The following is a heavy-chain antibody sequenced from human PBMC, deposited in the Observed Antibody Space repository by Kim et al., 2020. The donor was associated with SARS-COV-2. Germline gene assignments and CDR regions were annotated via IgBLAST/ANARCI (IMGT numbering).Heavy chain of an antibody. CDR2: FDPEDGET. V-gene: IGHV1-24*01. CDR3: ATSPPVGPANWFDP. D-gene: IGHD1-26*01. CDR1: GYTLTELS. Sequence: ASVKVSCKVSGYTLTELSMHWVRQAPGKGLEWMGGFDPEDGETIYAQKFQGRVTMTEDTSTDTAYMELSSLRSEDTAVYYCATSPPVGPANWFDPWGQGTLVTVSS. J-gene: IGHJ5*02.